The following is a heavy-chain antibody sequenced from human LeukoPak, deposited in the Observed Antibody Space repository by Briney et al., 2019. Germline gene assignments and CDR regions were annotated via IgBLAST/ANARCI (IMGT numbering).Heavy chain of an antibody. CDR3: ARNNGMDV. CDR1: GFALSSHW. V-gene: IGHV3-7*03. J-gene: IGHJ6*02. CDR2: ANRDGSET. Sequence: LSGGSLRLSCAASGFALSSHWMTWVRQVPGRGPEWVANANRDGSETYYLDSVKGRFTISKDNAKNSLYLQMNSLRAEDAALYHCARNNGMDVWGQGTTVIVSS.